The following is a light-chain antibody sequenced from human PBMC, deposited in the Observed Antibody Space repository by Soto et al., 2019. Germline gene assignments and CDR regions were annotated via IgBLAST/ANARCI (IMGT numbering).Light chain of an antibody. V-gene: IGKV3-11*01. Sequence: PGERATLSCSPSQSVNSYWAWYQQRPGQAPRLLIYDASNRATGIPARFSGSGSGTDFTLTISRIEPEDFAVYYCQQRRNWPITFGQGTRLEIK. CDR3: QQRRNWPIT. CDR2: DAS. J-gene: IGKJ5*01. CDR1: QSVNSY.